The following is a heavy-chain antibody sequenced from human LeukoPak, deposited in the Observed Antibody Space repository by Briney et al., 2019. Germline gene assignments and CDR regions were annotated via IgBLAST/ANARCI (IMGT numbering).Heavy chain of an antibody. Sequence: PGGSLRLSCAASGFTFSTYAVNWVRQAPGKGLEWVSTISGSGDSTYYADSVKGRFTISRDNAKNSLYLQMNSLRAEDTAVYYCARGFTVNGMDVWGQGTTVTVSS. J-gene: IGHJ6*02. CDR3: ARGFTVNGMDV. CDR1: GFTFSTYA. CDR2: ISGSGDST. V-gene: IGHV3-23*01.